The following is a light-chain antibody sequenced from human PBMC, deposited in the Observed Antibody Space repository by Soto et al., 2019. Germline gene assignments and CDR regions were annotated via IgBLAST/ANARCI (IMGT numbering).Light chain of an antibody. V-gene: IGLV2-11*01. Sequence: QSVLTQPRSVSGSPGQSVTISCTGTSSDVGGYNFVSWYQQHPGKAPKLMIYDVSKRPSGVPDRFSGSKSGNTASLTISGLQPEVENDYLCCSYAGSYPCVFGTGTKVTDL. CDR3: CSYAGSYPCV. J-gene: IGLJ1*01. CDR1: SSDVGGYNF. CDR2: DVS.